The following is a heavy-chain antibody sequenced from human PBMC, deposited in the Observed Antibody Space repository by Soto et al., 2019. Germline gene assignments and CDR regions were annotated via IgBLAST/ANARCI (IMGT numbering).Heavy chain of an antibody. J-gene: IGHJ6*02. V-gene: IGHV4-31*03. CDR2: IYYSGST. Sequence: PSETLSLTCTVSGGSISSGGYYWSWIRQHPGKGLEWIGYIYYSGSTYYNPSLKSRVTISVDTSKNQFSLKLSSVTAADTAVYYCAMWQPLTYYYGMDVWGQVTTVAV. CDR3: AMWQPLTYYYGMDV. D-gene: IGHD2-21*01. CDR1: GGSISSGGYY.